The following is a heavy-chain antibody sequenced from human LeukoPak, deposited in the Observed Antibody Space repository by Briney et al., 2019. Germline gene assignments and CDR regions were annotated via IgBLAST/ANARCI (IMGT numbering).Heavy chain of an antibody. CDR2: MNPNSGNT. D-gene: IGHD6-13*01. V-gene: IGHV1-8*01. Sequence: ASVQVSCKASGYTFTSYDINWVRQATGQGLEWMGWMNPNSGNTGYAQKFQGRVTMTRNTSISTAYMELSSLRSEDTAVYYCARGHSSSWYVGYYYYGMDVWGQGTTVTVSS. CDR3: ARGHSSSWYVGYYYYGMDV. CDR1: GYTFTSYD. J-gene: IGHJ6*02.